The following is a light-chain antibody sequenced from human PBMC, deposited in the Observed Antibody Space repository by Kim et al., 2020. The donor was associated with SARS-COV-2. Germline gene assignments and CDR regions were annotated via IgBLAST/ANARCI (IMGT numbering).Light chain of an antibody. Sequence: PGQSVTISCTGTSSDVCAFDYVSWFQHNPGSAPELILYDVGKRPSGVPARFSGSKSGNTASLTISGLRPEDEAEYFCSSYAGSYTVFGGGTKLTVL. V-gene: IGLV2-11*01. CDR1: SSDVCAFDY. J-gene: IGLJ3*02. CDR3: SSYAGSYTV. CDR2: DVG.